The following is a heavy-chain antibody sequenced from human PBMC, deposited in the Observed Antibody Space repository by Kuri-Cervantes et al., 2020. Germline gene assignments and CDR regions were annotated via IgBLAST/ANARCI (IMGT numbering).Heavy chain of an antibody. Sequence: ASVKVSCKASGYTFASYYMHWVRQAPGQGLEWMGIINPSGGSTSYTQKFQGRVTMTRDTSTSTVYMELSRLRSDDTAVYYCARAGSVMITFGGVVAYRFDCWGQGTLVTVSS. V-gene: IGHV1-46*01. D-gene: IGHD3-16*02. CDR2: INPSGGST. CDR3: ARAGSVMITFGGVVAYRFDC. J-gene: IGHJ4*02. CDR1: GYTFASYY.